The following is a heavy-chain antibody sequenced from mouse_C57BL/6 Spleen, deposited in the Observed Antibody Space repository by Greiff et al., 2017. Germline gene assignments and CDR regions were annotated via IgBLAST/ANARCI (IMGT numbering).Heavy chain of an antibody. CDR1: GYTFTSYG. CDR2: IYPRSGNT. Sequence: QVQLKESGAELARPGASVKLSCKASGYTFTSYGISWVKQRTGQGLEWIGEIYPRSGNTYYNEKFKGKATLTADKSSSTAYMELRSLTSEDSAVYFCARSGNYEYWGQGTLVTVSA. D-gene: IGHD2-1*01. CDR3: ARSGNYEY. V-gene: IGHV1-81*01. J-gene: IGHJ3*01.